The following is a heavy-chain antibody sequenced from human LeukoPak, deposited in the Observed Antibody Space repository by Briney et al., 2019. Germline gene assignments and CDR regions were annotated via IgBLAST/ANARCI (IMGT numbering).Heavy chain of an antibody. CDR1: GFTFSSYW. D-gene: IGHD6-13*01. CDR2: IKPDGTQN. Sequence: GGSLRLSCVASGFTFSSYWMTWVRQSPGKGLEWVANIKPDGTQNYYVDSVKGRFTISRDNAKNSLYLQMNSLRADETAVYYCARLRPYSSSWYAHYGMDVWGQGTTVTVSS. J-gene: IGHJ6*02. V-gene: IGHV3-7*04. CDR3: ARLRPYSSSWYAHYGMDV.